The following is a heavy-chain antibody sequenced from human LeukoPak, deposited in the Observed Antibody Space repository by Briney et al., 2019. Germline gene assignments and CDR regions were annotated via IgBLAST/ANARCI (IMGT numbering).Heavy chain of an antibody. J-gene: IGHJ6*02. CDR2: IYYSGST. CDR1: GGSISSYY. D-gene: IGHD2-2*01. Sequence: KPSETLSLTCTVSGGSISSYYGSWIRQPPGKGLEWIGYIYYSGSTNYNPSLKSRVTISVDTSKNQFSLKLSFVTAADTAVYYCAGVIGVVVPAAISPPINYYYGMDVWGQGTTVTVSS. CDR3: AGVIGVVVPAAISPPINYYYGMDV. V-gene: IGHV4-59*01.